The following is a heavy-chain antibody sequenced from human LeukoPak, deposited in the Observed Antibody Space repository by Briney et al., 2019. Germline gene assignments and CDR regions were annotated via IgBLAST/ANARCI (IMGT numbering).Heavy chain of an antibody. J-gene: IGHJ4*02. V-gene: IGHV3-23*01. CDR3: AKANLLYDSSGYAFDY. CDR1: GFTFSSYA. D-gene: IGHD3-22*01. CDR2: ISGSGGST. Sequence: GGSLRLSCAASGFTFSSYAMSWVRQAPGKGLEWVSAISGSGGSTYYADSVKGRFTISRDNSKNTLYLQMNSLRAEDTAVYYCAKANLLYDSSGYAFDYWGQGTLVTVSS.